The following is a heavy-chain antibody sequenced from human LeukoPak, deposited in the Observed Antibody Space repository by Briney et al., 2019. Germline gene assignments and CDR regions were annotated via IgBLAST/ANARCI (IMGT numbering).Heavy chain of an antibody. V-gene: IGHV3-21*04. Sequence: PGGSLRLSCAASGFTFSTFSMNWVRQAPGKGLEWVPSISSSSKYIFYADSVKGRFTISRDNAKNSLYLQMNSLRAEDAAAYYCVRARGAGPGAHFDYWGQGTLVTVSS. CDR3: VRARGAGPGAHFDY. J-gene: IGHJ4*02. CDR2: ISSSSKYI. D-gene: IGHD3-10*01. CDR1: GFTFSTFS.